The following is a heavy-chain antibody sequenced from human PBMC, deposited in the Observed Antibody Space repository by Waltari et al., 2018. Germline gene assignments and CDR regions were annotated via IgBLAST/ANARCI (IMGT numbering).Heavy chain of an antibody. CDR3: ARGMVGAAYFDC. J-gene: IGHJ4*02. CDR2: ISGSGGST. D-gene: IGHD1-26*01. V-gene: IGHV3-23*01. Sequence: EVQLLESGGGLVQPGGSLRLSCAASGFTFSSYAMSWVRQAPGKGLEWVSAISGSGGSTYYADSVKGRFTISRDSPKNSLYLQMNSLRAEDAAVYYCARGMVGAAYFDCWGQGALVSVSS. CDR1: GFTFSSYA.